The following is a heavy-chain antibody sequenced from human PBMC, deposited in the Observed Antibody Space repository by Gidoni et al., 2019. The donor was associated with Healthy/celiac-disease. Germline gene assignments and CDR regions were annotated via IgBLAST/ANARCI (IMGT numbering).Heavy chain of an antibody. V-gene: IGHV3-30*18. Sequence: QVQPVDSGGGVVQPGRSLRLSCAASGFTFSSYGMHWVRQAPGKGLEWVAVISYDGSNKYYADSVKGRFTISRDNSKNTLYLQMNSLRAEDTAVYYCAKVLRPDSSSWFPAGAYYYYGMDVWGQGTTVTVSS. CDR1: GFTFSSYG. CDR3: AKVLRPDSSSWFPAGAYYYYGMDV. J-gene: IGHJ6*02. D-gene: IGHD6-13*01. CDR2: ISYDGSNK.